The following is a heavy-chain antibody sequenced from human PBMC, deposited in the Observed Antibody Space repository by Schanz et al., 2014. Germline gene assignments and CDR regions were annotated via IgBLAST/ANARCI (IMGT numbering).Heavy chain of an antibody. D-gene: IGHD6-13*01. CDR3: ARDRQQLVGRDGYYYGMDV. CDR2: MWNDGIKT. J-gene: IGHJ6*02. CDR1: TSLFSRSV. V-gene: IGHV3-30*04. Sequence: QVDLVESGGGVVQPGRSLTLSCAVSTSLFSRSVIHWVRQAPGKGLEWVAVMWNDGIKTHYADSGKGRFTISRDNSKTTLYLQMGLQRAEPTAVSCCARDRQQLVGRDGYYYGMDVWGQGTTVTVSS.